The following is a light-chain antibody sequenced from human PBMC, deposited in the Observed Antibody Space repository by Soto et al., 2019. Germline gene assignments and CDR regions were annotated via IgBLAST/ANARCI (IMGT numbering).Light chain of an antibody. V-gene: IGLV1-51*01. CDR2: DNN. CDR1: TSNLGINY. Sequence: QSVLTQPPSVSAAPGQKVTITCSGTTSNLGINYVSWYQQVPGTAPKLLIYDNNKRPSGIPDRFSGSKSDTSATLGITGLQTGDEADYYCGTWDSSLGTWVFGGGTKLTVL. J-gene: IGLJ3*02. CDR3: GTWDSSLGTWV.